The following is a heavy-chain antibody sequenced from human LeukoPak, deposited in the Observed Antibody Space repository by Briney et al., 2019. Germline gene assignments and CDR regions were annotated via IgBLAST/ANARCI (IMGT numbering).Heavy chain of an antibody. CDR2: ISSSGTTI. D-gene: IGHD3-10*01. V-gene: IGHV3-11*01. CDR1: GSTFSDYY. CDR3: ASLRGVNH. Sequence: TPGGSLRLSCAASGSTFSDYYMSWIRQPPGKGLEWVSYISSSGTTIYYADSVRGRFTVSKDNAKNSLYLQMDSLSAEDTAVYYWASLRGVNHWGQGTLVTVSS. J-gene: IGHJ4*02.